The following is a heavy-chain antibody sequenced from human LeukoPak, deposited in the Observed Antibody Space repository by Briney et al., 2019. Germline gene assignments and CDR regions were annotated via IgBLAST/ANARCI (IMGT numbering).Heavy chain of an antibody. D-gene: IGHD3-16*01. CDR3: ATYTHWVAGDA. CDR2: MNQDGSAK. Sequence: GGSLRLSCAASGFTFSDSWMSWVRQAPGKGLKWVANMNQDGSAKGYVDSVKGRFTISRDNARNSLYLQMSSLRPEDTAVYYCATYTHWVAGDAWGQETTVTVSS. V-gene: IGHV3-7*01. J-gene: IGHJ6*02. CDR1: GFTFSDSW.